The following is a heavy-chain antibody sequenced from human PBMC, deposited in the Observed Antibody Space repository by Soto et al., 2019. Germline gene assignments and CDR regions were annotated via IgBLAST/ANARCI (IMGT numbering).Heavy chain of an antibody. CDR1: GGTFSSYA. CDR3: VRDIVVVVAANDYYYGMDV. Sequence: ASVKVSCKASGGTFSSYAISWVRQAPGQGLEWMGGIIPIFGTANYAQKFQGRVTITADESTSTAYMELSSLRSEDTAVYYCVRDIVVVVAANDYYYGMDVWGQGTTVTVSS. V-gene: IGHV1-69*13. CDR2: IIPIFGTA. J-gene: IGHJ6*02. D-gene: IGHD2-15*01.